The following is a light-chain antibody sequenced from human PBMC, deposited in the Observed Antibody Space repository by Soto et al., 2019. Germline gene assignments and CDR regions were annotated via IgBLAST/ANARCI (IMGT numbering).Light chain of an antibody. CDR2: DVS. CDR3: QQYETCSGT. Sequence: HMRQSPLSVSAYNTDRVTIPSLVTQPIDTFVNWYKQKPGEAPKLLIYDVSALPRGVPSRFSGSGSGTKFTLTISSLQPDDFATYYCQQYETCSGTLGPGAKV. V-gene: IGKV1-5*01. CDR1: QPIDTF. J-gene: IGKJ1*01.